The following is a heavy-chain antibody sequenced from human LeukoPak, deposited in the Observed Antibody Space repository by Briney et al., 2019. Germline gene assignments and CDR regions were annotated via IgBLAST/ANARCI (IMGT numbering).Heavy chain of an antibody. Sequence: SETLSLTCTVSGGSISSYYWSWIRQPPGKGLEWIGYIYYSGSTNYNPSLKSRVTISVDTSKNQFSLKLSSVTAADTAVYYCARATPLRSSGRYLDHWGQGTLVTASS. CDR3: ARATPLRSSGRYLDH. J-gene: IGHJ5*02. CDR2: IYYSGST. D-gene: IGHD5-12*01. CDR1: GGSISSYY. V-gene: IGHV4-59*01.